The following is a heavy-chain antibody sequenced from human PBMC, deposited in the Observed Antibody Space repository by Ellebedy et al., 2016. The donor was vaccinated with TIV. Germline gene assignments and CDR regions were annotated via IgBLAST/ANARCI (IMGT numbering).Heavy chain of an antibody. V-gene: IGHV1-18*01. J-gene: IGHJ5*02. CDR1: GYTFTSYG. D-gene: IGHD3-22*01. CDR2: ISAYNGNT. Sequence: AASVKVSCKASGYTFTSYGISWVRQAPGQGLEWMGWISAYNGNTNYAQKLQGRVTMTTDTSTSTAYMELRSLRSDDTAVYYCARDGAAGTNTIKVVVRPHQYNWFDPWGQGTLVTVSS. CDR3: ARDGAAGTNTIKVVVRPHQYNWFDP.